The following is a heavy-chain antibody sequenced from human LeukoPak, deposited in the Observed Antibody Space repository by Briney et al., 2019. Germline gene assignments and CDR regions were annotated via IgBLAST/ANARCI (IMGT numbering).Heavy chain of an antibody. D-gene: IGHD1-26*01. Sequence: GGSLRLSCAASGFTFSSYSMNWVRQAPGKGPEWVSSISSSSSYIYYADSVKGRFTISRDNAKNSLYLQMNSLRAEDTAVYYCARDTGEGWFDPWGQGTLVTVFS. CDR1: GFTFSSYS. CDR2: ISSSSSYI. V-gene: IGHV3-21*01. J-gene: IGHJ5*02. CDR3: ARDTGEGWFDP.